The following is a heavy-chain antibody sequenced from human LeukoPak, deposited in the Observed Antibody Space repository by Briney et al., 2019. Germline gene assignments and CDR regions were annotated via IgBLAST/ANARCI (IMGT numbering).Heavy chain of an antibody. J-gene: IGHJ3*02. V-gene: IGHV4-39*01. Sequence: ASETLSLTCTVSGGSISSSSYYWGWIRQPPGKGLEWIGSIYYSGSTYYNPSLKSRVTISVDTSMKRFSLKLSSVTAADTAVYYCARQLEGKVVISLDAFDIWGQGTSVTVSS. D-gene: IGHD2-21*01. CDR2: IYYSGST. CDR3: ARQLEGKVVISLDAFDI. CDR1: GGSISSSSYY.